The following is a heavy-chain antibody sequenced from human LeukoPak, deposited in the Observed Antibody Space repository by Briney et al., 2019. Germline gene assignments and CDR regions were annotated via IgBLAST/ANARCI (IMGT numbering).Heavy chain of an antibody. CDR3: ARVTGDPARQHDYYYYMDV. J-gene: IGHJ6*03. Sequence: ASVKVSCKASGGTFSSYAIGWVRQAPGQGLEWMGGIIPIFGTANYAQKFQGRVTITTDESTSTAYMELSSLRSEDTAVYYCARVTGDPARQHDYYYYMDVWGKGTTVTVSS. CDR1: GGTFSSYA. V-gene: IGHV1-69*05. CDR2: IIPIFGTA. D-gene: IGHD7-27*01.